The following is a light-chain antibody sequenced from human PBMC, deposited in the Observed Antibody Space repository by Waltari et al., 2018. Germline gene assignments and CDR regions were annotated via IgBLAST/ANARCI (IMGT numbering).Light chain of an antibody. J-gene: IGLJ1*01. Sequence: SFELTQPSSVSVSPGQTASIACSGDHLGSKWTSWYQQKAGQSPVLVIYADSERPSGVPGRFSAARSGDTVTLNISGTQDLDEADYYCQTWDSNIFVFGPGTKVTVL. CDR3: QTWDSNIFV. CDR2: ADS. CDR1: HLGSKW. V-gene: IGLV3-1*01.